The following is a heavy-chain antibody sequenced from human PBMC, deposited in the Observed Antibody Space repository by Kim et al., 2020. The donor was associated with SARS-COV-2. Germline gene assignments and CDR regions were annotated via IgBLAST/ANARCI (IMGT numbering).Heavy chain of an antibody. CDR2: IYYSGST. V-gene: IGHV4-59*01. CDR1: GGSISSYY. D-gene: IGHD6-19*01. CDR3: ARAGSGQWLVKQHYFDY. J-gene: IGHJ4*02. Sequence: SDTLSLTCTVSGGSISSYYWSWIRQPPGKGLEWIGYIYYSGSTNYNPSLKSRVTISVDTSKNQFSLKLSSVTAADTAVYYCARAGSGQWLVKQHYFDYWGQGTLVTVSS.